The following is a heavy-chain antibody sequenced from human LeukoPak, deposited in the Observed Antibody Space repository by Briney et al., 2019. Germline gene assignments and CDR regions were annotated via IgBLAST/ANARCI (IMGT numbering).Heavy chain of an antibody. CDR3: AKAELGVDTFFDY. V-gene: IGHV3-23*01. Sequence: PGGSLRLSCAASGFTFSDYALGWVRQAPGRGLEGVATLSGSGAGTYYSDSVQGRFTISRDNSKRTLFLQMNSLRAEDTAFYYCAKAELGVDTFFDYWGQGTLVTVSS. CDR2: LSGSGAGT. D-gene: IGHD3-3*01. CDR1: GFTFSDYA. J-gene: IGHJ4*02.